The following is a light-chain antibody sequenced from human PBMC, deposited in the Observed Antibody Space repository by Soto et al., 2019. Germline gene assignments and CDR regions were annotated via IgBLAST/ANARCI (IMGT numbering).Light chain of an antibody. Sequence: DIVMTQSPDSLAVSLGERATINCKSSQSVLYSSNNKNYLAWYQQKPGQPPKALIYWASNRESGVPDRFSGSGSGTDFTLTISSLQAEDVAVYYCQQYYTTPWTFGQGTKVEIK. CDR1: QSVLYSSNNKNY. CDR3: QQYYTTPWT. V-gene: IGKV4-1*01. CDR2: WAS. J-gene: IGKJ1*01.